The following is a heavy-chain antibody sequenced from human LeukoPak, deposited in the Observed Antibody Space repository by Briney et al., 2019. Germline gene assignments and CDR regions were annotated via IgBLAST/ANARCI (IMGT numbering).Heavy chain of an antibody. CDR2: IYWNDDK. D-gene: IGHD3-10*01. CDR1: GFSPSTSGVG. J-gene: IGHJ5*02. V-gene: IGHV2-5*01. CDR3: AHRVVRGVINWFDP. Sequence: ASGPTLVKPTQTLTPTCTFSGFSPSTSGVGVGWIRQPPGKALEWLALIYWNDDKRYSPSLKSRLTITKDTSKNQVVLTMTNMDPVDTATYYCAHRVVRGVINWFDPWGQGTLVTVSS.